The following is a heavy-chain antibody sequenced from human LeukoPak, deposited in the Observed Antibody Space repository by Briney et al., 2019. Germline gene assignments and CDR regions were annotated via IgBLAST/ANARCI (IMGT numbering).Heavy chain of an antibody. CDR2: ISSNGGST. Sequence: GGSLRLSCAASGFTFSSYEMNWVRQAPGKGLEYVSAISSNGGSTYYADSVKGRFTISRDDSKNTLYLQMNSLKIEDTAVYYCTTGTWIQLWLADFWGQGTLVTVSS. D-gene: IGHD5-18*01. CDR1: GFTFSSYE. CDR3: TTGTWIQLWLADF. J-gene: IGHJ4*02. V-gene: IGHV3-64*04.